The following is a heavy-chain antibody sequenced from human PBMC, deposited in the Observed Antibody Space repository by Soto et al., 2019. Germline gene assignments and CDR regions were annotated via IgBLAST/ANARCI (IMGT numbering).Heavy chain of an antibody. CDR2: IYWDDDK. V-gene: IGHV2-5*02. CDR3: AHRVLRTVFGLVTTTATYFDF. CDR1: GFSLTTSGVG. D-gene: IGHD3-3*01. Sequence: GPTQVKPRQTLTLTCTFSGFSLTTSGVGVGWIRPSPGKAPEWLALIYWDDDKRYSPSLKSRLTITKDTSKNQVVLTMADLDPADTATYYCAHRVLRTVFGLVTTTATYFDFWGQGTPVAVS. J-gene: IGHJ4*02.